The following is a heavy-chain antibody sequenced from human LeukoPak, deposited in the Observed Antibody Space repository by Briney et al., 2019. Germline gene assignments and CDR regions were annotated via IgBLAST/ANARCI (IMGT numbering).Heavy chain of an antibody. D-gene: IGHD1-14*01. V-gene: IGHV4-59*01. CDR3: ARSLQWATGAFDI. J-gene: IGHJ3*02. CDR2: IYYSGGT. CDR1: GGSISSYY. Sequence: PSETLSLTCTVSGGSISSYYWSWIRQPPGKGLEWIGYIYYSGGTNYNPSLKSRVTISVDTSKDQFSLKLSSVTAADTAVYYCARSLQWATGAFDIWGQGTMVTVSS.